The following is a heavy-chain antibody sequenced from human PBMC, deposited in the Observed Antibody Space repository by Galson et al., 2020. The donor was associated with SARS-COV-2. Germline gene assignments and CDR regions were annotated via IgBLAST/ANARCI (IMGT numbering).Heavy chain of an antibody. V-gene: IGHV1-46*01. Sequence: ASVKVSCKASGYTFTSYYMHWVRQAPGQGLEWMGIINPSGGSTSYAQKFQGRVTMTRDTSTSTVYMELSILRSEDTAVYYCARGSVVVVVPAALDVWGQGTTVTVSS. CDR2: INPSGGST. D-gene: IGHD2-2*01. J-gene: IGHJ6*02. CDR1: GYTFTSYY. CDR3: ARGSVVVVVPAALDV.